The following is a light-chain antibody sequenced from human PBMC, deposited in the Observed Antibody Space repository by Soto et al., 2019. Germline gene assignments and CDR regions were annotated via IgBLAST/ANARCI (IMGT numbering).Light chain of an antibody. CDR1: HDIGTY. CDR3: QQFDSVPLT. V-gene: IGKV1-33*01. Sequence: DVQMTQSPSSLSASVGDRVTITCQASHDIGTYLNWYQHKPGKAPKLLIFDTSHLATGVPARFSGSGSDTYFTFTITNLQAEDVAAYDCQQFDSVPLTFGGGTHVEI. J-gene: IGKJ4*01. CDR2: DTS.